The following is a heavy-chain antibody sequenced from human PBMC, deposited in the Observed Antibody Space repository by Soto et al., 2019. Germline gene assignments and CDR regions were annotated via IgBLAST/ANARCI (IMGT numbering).Heavy chain of an antibody. CDR1: GGSFSGYY. J-gene: IGHJ6*03. CDR2: INHSGST. D-gene: IGHD6-25*01. Sequence: QVQLQQWGAGLLKPSETLSLTCAVYGGSFSGYYWRWIRQPPGQGLEWIGEINHSGSTNYNPSLKRRVTISVDTAKNQFSLKLSSVTAADTAVYYCARGSRAAGGYYYYYMDVWGKGTTVTVSS. CDR3: ARGSRAAGGYYYYYMDV. V-gene: IGHV4-34*01.